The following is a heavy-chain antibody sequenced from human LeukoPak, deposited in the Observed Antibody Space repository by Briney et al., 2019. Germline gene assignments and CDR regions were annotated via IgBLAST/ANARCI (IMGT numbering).Heavy chain of an antibody. D-gene: IGHD3-22*01. CDR1: GGSISSYY. J-gene: IGHJ3*02. Sequence: SETLSLTCTVSGGSISSYYWSWIRQPAGKGLEWIGRIYTSGSTNYNPSLKSRVTMSVDTSKNQFSLKLSSVTAADTAVYYCARDHYYDSSGYYNAFDIWGQGTMVTVSS. V-gene: IGHV4-4*07. CDR2: IYTSGST. CDR3: ARDHYYDSSGYYNAFDI.